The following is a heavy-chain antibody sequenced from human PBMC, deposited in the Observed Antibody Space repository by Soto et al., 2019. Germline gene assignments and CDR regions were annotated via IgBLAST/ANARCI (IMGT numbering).Heavy chain of an antibody. J-gene: IGHJ4*02. CDR1: GGSLTGYY. Sequence: QVQLQQWGAGLLKPSETLSLTCTVNGGSLTGYYWSWIRQPPGKGLEWIGEVKDGGSTNYSPSLTGRVSISADTSKNHVSLGLNSVTAADTAVYFCARGQEGIVATHWDQGALVTVSS. CDR3: ARGQEGIVATH. CDR2: VKDGGST. V-gene: IGHV4-34*01. D-gene: IGHD5-12*01.